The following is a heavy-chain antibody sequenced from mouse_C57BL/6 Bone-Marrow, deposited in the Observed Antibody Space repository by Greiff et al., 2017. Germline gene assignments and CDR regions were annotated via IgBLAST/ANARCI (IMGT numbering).Heavy chain of an antibody. D-gene: IGHD4-1*01. Sequence: EVHLVESGPGLVKPSQSLSLTCSVTGYSITSGYYWNWIRQFPGNKLEWMGYISYDGSNNYNPSLKNPISITRDTSKNQFFLKLNSVTTEDTATYYCARDNWDYFDYWGQGTTLTVSS. CDR3: ARDNWDYFDY. J-gene: IGHJ2*01. CDR2: ISYDGSN. V-gene: IGHV3-6*01. CDR1: GYSITSGYY.